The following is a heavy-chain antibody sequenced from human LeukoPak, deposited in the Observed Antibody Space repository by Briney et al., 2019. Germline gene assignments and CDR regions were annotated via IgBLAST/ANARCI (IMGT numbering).Heavy chain of an antibody. CDR2: ISWNSGHI. Sequence: PGGSLRLSCAASGFSFDGYAMHWVRQAPGKGLEWVSGISWNSGHIGYADSVKGRFTISRDNSKNTLYLQMNSLRAEDTAVYYCAKVLTRSYSVRPYYFDYWGQGTLVTVSS. V-gene: IGHV3-9*01. CDR1: GFSFDGYA. J-gene: IGHJ4*02. CDR3: AKVLTRSYSVRPYYFDY. D-gene: IGHD1-26*01.